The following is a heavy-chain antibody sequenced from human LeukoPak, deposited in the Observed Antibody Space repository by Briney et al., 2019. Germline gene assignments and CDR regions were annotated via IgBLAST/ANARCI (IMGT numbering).Heavy chain of an antibody. Sequence: PSETLSLTCTVSGGSISSYYWSWIRQPPGKGLEWIGYIYYSGSTNYNPSLKSRVTISVDTSKNQFSLKLSSVTAADTAVYYCARVDTAMGYYYYYYMDVWGKGTTVTVSS. D-gene: IGHD5-18*01. CDR2: IYYSGST. CDR3: ARVDTAMGYYYYYYMDV. J-gene: IGHJ6*03. CDR1: GGSISSYY. V-gene: IGHV4-59*01.